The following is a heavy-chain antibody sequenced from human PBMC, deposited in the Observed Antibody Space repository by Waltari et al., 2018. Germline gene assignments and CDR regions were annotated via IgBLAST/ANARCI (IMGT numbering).Heavy chain of an antibody. V-gene: IGHV4-34*01. Sequence: QVQLQQWGAGLLKPSETLSLTCAVYGGSFSGYYWSWIRQPPGKGLEWIGEINHSGSTNYNPSLKSRVTMTRDTSTSTVYMELSSLRSEDTAVYYCARDRVAGIQGYSPTFDYWGQGTLVTVSS. CDR3: ARDRVAGIQGYSPTFDY. CDR2: INHSGST. CDR1: GGSFSGYY. J-gene: IGHJ4*02. D-gene: IGHD6-19*01.